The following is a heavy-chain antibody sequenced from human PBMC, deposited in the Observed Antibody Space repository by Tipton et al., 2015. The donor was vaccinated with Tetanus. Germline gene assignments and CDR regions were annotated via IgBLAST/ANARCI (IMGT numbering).Heavy chain of an antibody. CDR2: IYYSGTS. V-gene: IGHV4-31*03. CDR1: GDSISSGPYS. CDR3: ARDQGGGRVARLNWFDP. D-gene: IGHD3-16*01. Sequence: TLSLTCTVSGDSISSGPYSWSWLRQHPGKGLELIGYIYYSGTSYISPSLTRRVSIAVDTSRNQFSLNLTSVTVADAAVYYCARDQGGGRVARLNWFDPWGPGTLVTVSS. J-gene: IGHJ5*02.